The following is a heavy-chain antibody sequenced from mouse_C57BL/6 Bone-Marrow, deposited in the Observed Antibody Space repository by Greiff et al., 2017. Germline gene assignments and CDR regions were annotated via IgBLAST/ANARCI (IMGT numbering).Heavy chain of an antibody. CDR1: GYTFTSYW. V-gene: IGHV1-81*01. Sequence: VQLQQPGAELVRPGSSVKLSCKASGYTFTSYWMDWVKQRTGQGLEWIGEIYPRSGNTYYNEKFKGKATLTADKSSSTAYMELRSLTSEDSAVYFCARFPYWGQGTTVTVSS. CDR3: ARFPY. J-gene: IGHJ2*01. CDR2: IYPRSGNT.